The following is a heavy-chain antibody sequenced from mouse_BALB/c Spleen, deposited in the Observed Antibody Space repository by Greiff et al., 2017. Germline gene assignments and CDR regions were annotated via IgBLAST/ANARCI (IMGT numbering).Heavy chain of an antibody. V-gene: IGHV1-9*01. CDR2: ILPGSGST. J-gene: IGHJ2*01. CDR1: GYTFSSYW. CDR3: ARPYYYGRPYFDY. D-gene: IGHD1-1*01. Sequence: VQLQQSGAELLKPGASVKISCKATGYTFSSYWIEWVKQRPGHGLEWIGEILPGSGSTNYNEKFKGKATFTADTSSNTAYMQRSSLTSEDSAVYYCARPYYYGRPYFDYWGQGTTLTVSS.